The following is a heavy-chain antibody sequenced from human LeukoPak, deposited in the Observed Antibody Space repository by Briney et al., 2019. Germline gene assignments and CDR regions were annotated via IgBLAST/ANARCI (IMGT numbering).Heavy chain of an antibody. CDR1: GFTFDDYA. Sequence: GRSLRLSCAASGFTFDDYAMHWVRQVPGKGLEWVSGISWNSGNIGYADSVKGRFTISRDNAKSSLYLQMNSLRAEDTAVYYCARLGYYYGSGSIRRAYYYGMDVWGQGTTVTVSS. V-gene: IGHV3-9*01. D-gene: IGHD3-10*01. CDR2: ISWNSGNI. CDR3: ARLGYYYGSGSIRRAYYYGMDV. J-gene: IGHJ6*02.